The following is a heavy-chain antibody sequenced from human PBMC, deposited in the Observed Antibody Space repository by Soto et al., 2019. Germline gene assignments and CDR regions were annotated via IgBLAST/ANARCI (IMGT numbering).Heavy chain of an antibody. CDR3: ARAPRSITIFGVVNRAYYGMDV. J-gene: IGHJ6*02. Sequence: SVKVSCKASGGTFSSYAISWVRQAPGQGLEWMGGIIPIFGTANYAQKFQGRVTITADESTSTAYMELSSLRSEDTAVYYCARAPRSITIFGVVNRAYYGMDVWGQGTTVTVSS. D-gene: IGHD3-3*01. CDR2: IIPIFGTA. CDR1: GGTFSSYA. V-gene: IGHV1-69*13.